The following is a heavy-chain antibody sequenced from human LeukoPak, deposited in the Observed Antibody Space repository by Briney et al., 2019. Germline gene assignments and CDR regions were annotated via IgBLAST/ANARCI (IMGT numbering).Heavy chain of an antibody. J-gene: IGHJ4*02. CDR1: GGSISGYY. CDR2: IYYSGNT. CDR3: ARQGRVGSSEIDY. Sequence: SETLSLTCTVSGGSISGYYWTWIRQPPGKALEWIGYIYYSGNTNYNPSLKSRVTMSVDTSKNQFSLKLSSVTAADTAVYYCARQGRVGSSEIDYWGQGTLVTVSS. V-gene: IGHV4-59*08. D-gene: IGHD2-2*01.